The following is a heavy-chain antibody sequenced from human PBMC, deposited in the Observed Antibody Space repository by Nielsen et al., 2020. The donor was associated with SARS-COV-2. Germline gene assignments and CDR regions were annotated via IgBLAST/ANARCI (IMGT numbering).Heavy chain of an antibody. V-gene: IGHV7-4-1*02. D-gene: IGHD3-10*01. Sequence: APVKVSCKASGYTFSHYVINWVRQAPGQGLEWMGWMNTNTGDPMYAQDFTGRFVFSLDSSVSTAYLHISGLKPEDTAVYYCARGGIALVRGTPERFDPWGQGTLVTVSS. CDR2: MNTNTGDP. J-gene: IGHJ5*02. CDR3: ARGGIALVRGTPERFDP. CDR1: GYTFSHYV.